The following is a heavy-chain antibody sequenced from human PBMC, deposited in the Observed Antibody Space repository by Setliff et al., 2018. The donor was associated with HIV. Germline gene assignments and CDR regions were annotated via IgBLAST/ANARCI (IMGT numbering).Heavy chain of an antibody. J-gene: IGHJ4*02. V-gene: IGHV3-21*01. CDR3: ARQGNWEFDY. D-gene: IGHD7-27*01. Sequence: PGGSLRLSCAASGFTFTDYTMNWVRQAPGKGPEWVSSITSGSTYVNYADSVKGRFSISRDNSKNSLYLQMISLRAEDTALYYCARQGNWEFDYWGQGTLVTVSS. CDR2: ITSGSTYV. CDR1: GFTFTDYT.